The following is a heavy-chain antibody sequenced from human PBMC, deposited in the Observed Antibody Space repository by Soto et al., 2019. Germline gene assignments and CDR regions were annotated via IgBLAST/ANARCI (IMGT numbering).Heavy chain of an antibody. J-gene: IGHJ4*02. D-gene: IGHD3-10*01. CDR1: GYTFTSYG. CDR3: ARARWFGESAPIDY. CDR2: ISAYNGNT. V-gene: IGHV1-18*04. Sequence: GASVKVSFKASGYTFTSYGISWVRQAPGQGLEWMGWISAYNGNTNYAQKLQGRVTMTTDTSTSTAYMELRSLRSDDTAVYYCARARWFGESAPIDYWGQGTLVTVSS.